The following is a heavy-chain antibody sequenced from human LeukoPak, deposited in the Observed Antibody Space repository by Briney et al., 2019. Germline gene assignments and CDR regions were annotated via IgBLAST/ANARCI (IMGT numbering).Heavy chain of an antibody. D-gene: IGHD3-9*01. CDR2: INSSGGRR. CDR3: ARATYDLLTGDYKGRYFDY. Sequence: ASVKVSCKASGYTFTNYYMHWVRQAPGQGLEWMGMINSSGGRRRYAQKFQGRVTMTRDTSTSTVYMELSSLRSEDTAVYYCARATYDLLTGDYKGRYFDYWGQGTLVTVSS. V-gene: IGHV1-46*01. CDR1: GYTFTNYY. J-gene: IGHJ4*02.